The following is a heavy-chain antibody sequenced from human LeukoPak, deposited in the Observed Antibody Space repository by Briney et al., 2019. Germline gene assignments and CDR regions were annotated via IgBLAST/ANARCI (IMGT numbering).Heavy chain of an antibody. D-gene: IGHD6-19*01. V-gene: IGHV3-30-3*01. CDR2: ISYDGFNK. J-gene: IGHJ4*02. Sequence: GGSLRLSCAASGFTLSSYAIHWVRQAPGKGLEWVAVISYDGFNKYYADSVKGRFTISRDNSKNTLYLQMNSLRTEDTAVYYCARVDPWLVPFDYWGQGTLVTVSS. CDR1: GFTLSSYA. CDR3: ARVDPWLVPFDY.